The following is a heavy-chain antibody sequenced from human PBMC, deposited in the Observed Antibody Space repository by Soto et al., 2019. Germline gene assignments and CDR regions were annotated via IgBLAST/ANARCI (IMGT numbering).Heavy chain of an antibody. V-gene: IGHV1-69*12. CDR3: ASHYDSSGYYYRGLDY. D-gene: IGHD3-22*01. CDR2: TIPIFGTA. CDR1: GGTFSSYA. J-gene: IGHJ4*02. Sequence: QVQLVQSGAEVKKPGSSVKVSCKASGGTFSSYAISWVRQAPGQGLECMGGTIPIFGTADYAQKFQGRVTITADESTSRAYMELSSLRSEDTAVYYCASHYDSSGYYYRGLDYWGQGTLVTVSS.